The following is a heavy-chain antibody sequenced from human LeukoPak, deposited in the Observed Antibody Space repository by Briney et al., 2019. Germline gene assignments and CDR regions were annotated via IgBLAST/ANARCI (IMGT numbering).Heavy chain of an antibody. Sequence: GASVKVSCKASGYTFTGYYMHWVRQAPGQGLEWMGWINPNSGGTNYAQKFQGRVTMTRDTSISTAYMELSRLRSDDTAVYYCARDLSYYYDSSGYTHYWGQGTLVTVSS. V-gene: IGHV1-2*02. J-gene: IGHJ4*02. CDR3: ARDLSYYYDSSGYTHY. D-gene: IGHD3-22*01. CDR2: INPNSGGT. CDR1: GYTFTGYY.